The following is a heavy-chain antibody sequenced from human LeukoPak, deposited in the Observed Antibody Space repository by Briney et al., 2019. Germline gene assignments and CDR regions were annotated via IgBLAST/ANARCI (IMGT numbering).Heavy chain of an antibody. CDR3: ARGALRRIAAASWCDP. CDR2: LTSHSGGT. V-gene: IGHV1-2*02. J-gene: IGHJ5*02. CDR1: GHIFTVQY. Sequence: GLSVKLSCNACGHIFTVQYMHWVRQASGKGLEWMGWLTSHSGGTNYAQKCQGRVTMTRDTSISTAYMELSRLRSDDTAVYYCARGALRRIAAASWCDPWGQGTLVTVSS. D-gene: IGHD6-13*01.